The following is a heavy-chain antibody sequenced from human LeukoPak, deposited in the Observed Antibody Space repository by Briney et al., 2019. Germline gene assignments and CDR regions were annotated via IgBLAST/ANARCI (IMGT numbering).Heavy chain of an antibody. CDR2: INLNSGGT. CDR1: GYTFTGYY. J-gene: IGHJ6*02. Sequence: ASVKVSCKASGYTFTGYYMHWVRQAPGQGLEWMGRINLNSGGTNYAQKFQGRVTMTRDTSISTAYMELSRLRSDDTAVYYCARGGYCSSTSCYPYYYYGMDVWGQGTTVTVSS. CDR3: ARGGYCSSTSCYPYYYYGMDV. V-gene: IGHV1-2*06. D-gene: IGHD2-2*01.